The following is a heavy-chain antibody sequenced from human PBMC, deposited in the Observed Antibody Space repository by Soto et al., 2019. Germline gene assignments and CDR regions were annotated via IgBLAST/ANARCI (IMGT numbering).Heavy chain of an antibody. CDR2: IYYSGST. J-gene: IGHJ4*02. Sequence: QVQLQESGPGLVKPSQTLSLTCTVSGGSISSGGYYWSWIRQHPGKGLEWIGYIYYSGSTYYNPSLKRRVTRSVDTSKNQFSLQLSSVTAADTAVYYCARSWGYGAYPLDYWGQGTLVTVSS. CDR3: ARSWGYGAYPLDY. D-gene: IGHD4-17*01. CDR1: GGSISSGGYY. V-gene: IGHV4-31*03.